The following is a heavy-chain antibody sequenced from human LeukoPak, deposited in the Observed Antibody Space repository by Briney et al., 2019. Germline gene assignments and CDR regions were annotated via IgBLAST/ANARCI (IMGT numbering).Heavy chain of an antibody. Sequence: GSLRLSCAASGFTFSSYEMNWVRQAPGKGLEWVSYISSSGSTIYYADSVKGRFTISRDNAKNSLYLRMNSLRAEDTAVYYCARGRRLGAHSFDYWGQGTLVTVSS. D-gene: IGHD1-26*01. V-gene: IGHV3-48*03. CDR3: ARGRRLGAHSFDY. CDR2: ISSSGSTI. J-gene: IGHJ4*02. CDR1: GFTFSSYE.